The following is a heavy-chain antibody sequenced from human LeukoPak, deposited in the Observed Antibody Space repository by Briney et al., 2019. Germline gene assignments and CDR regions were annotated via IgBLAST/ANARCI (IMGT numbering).Heavy chain of an antibody. CDR2: ISYDGSNK. CDR3: AQAGTTVVNGGDYFDY. CDR1: GFTFSSYG. J-gene: IGHJ4*02. Sequence: GRSLRLSCAASGFTFSSYGMHWVRQAPGKGLEWVAVISYDGSNKYYADSVKGRFTISRDNSKNTLYLQMNSLRAEDTAVYYCAQAGTTVVNGGDYFDYWGQGTLVTVSS. D-gene: IGHD4-17*01. V-gene: IGHV3-30*18.